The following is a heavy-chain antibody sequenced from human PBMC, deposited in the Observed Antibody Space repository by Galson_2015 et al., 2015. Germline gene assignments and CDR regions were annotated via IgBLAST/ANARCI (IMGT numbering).Heavy chain of an antibody. D-gene: IGHD6-19*01. CDR3: AKRNFGSGWPFDS. V-gene: IGHV3-23*01. CDR2: ISVSGSST. CDR1: GFTFSSYV. J-gene: IGHJ4*02. Sequence: SLRLSCAASGFTFSSYVMSWVRQAPGKGLEWVSLISVSGSSTYYADSVKGRFTISRDDFKNTLYLQMNSLRAEDTAVYYCAKRNFGSGWPFDSWGQGTLVTVSS.